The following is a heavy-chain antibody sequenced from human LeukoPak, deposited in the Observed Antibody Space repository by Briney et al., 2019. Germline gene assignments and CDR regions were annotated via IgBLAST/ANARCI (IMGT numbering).Heavy chain of an antibody. Sequence: PSQTLSLTCTVSGGSISSGDYYWSWIRQPPGKGLEWIGYIYYSGSTYYNPSLKSRVTISVDTSKNQFSLKLSSVTAANTAVYYCAREPTLVPYSSPKYFDYWGQGTLVTVSS. V-gene: IGHV4-30-4*01. CDR1: GGSISSGDYY. CDR2: IYYSGST. CDR3: AREPTLVPYSSPKYFDY. D-gene: IGHD6-19*01. J-gene: IGHJ4*02.